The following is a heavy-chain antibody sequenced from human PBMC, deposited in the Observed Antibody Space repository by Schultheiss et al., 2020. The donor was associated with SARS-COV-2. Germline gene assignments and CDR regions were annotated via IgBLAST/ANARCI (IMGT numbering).Heavy chain of an antibody. Sequence: SQTLSLTCTVSGGSISSYYWSWIRQPPGKGLEWIGYIYYSGSTNYNPSLKSRVTISVDTSKNQFSLKLSSVTAADTAVYYCARGGQLVLDYWGQGTLVTVSS. D-gene: IGHD6-13*01. CDR2: IYYSGST. CDR1: GGSISSYY. J-gene: IGHJ4*02. CDR3: ARGGQLVLDY. V-gene: IGHV4-59*01.